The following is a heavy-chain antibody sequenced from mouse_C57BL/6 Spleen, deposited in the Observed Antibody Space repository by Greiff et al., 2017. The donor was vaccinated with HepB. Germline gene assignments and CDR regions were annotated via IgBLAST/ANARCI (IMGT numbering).Heavy chain of an antibody. J-gene: IGHJ1*03. CDR1: GYAFSSSW. CDR2: IYPGDGDT. Sequence: VQLQQSGPELVKPGASVKISCKASGYAFSSSWMNWVKQRPGKGLEWIGRIYPGDGDTNYNGKFKGKATLTADKSSSTAYMQLSSLTSEDSAVYFCARYWDGGYFDVWGTGTTVTVSS. CDR3: ARYWDGGYFDV. D-gene: IGHD4-1*01. V-gene: IGHV1-82*01.